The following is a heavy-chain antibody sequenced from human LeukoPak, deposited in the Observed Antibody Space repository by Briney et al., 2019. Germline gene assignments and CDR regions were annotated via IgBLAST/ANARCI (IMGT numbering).Heavy chain of an antibody. V-gene: IGHV3-23*01. Sequence: GRSLRLSCAASGFTFSSYGMHWVRQAPGKGLEWVSAISGSGGSTYYADSVKGRFTISRDNSKNTLYLQMNSLRAEDTAVYYCAKDEINYYDHDAFDIWGQRTMVTVSS. CDR3: AKDEINYYDHDAFDI. CDR1: GFTFSSYG. CDR2: ISGSGGST. D-gene: IGHD3-22*01. J-gene: IGHJ3*02.